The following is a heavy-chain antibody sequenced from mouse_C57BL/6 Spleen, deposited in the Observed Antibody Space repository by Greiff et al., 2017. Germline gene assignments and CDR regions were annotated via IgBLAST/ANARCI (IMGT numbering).Heavy chain of an antibody. V-gene: IGHV1-15*01. J-gene: IGHJ4*01. D-gene: IGHD6-1*01. CDR3: TDDNPHCAMDY. CDR1: GYTFTDYE. Sequence: QVQLQQSGAELVRPGASVTLSCKASGYTFTDYEMHWVKQTPVHGLEWIGAIDPETGGTAYNQKFKGKAILTSDKSSSTTSMELRSLTSADSAIYYCTDDNPHCAMDYWGQGTSVTVSS. CDR2: IDPETGGT.